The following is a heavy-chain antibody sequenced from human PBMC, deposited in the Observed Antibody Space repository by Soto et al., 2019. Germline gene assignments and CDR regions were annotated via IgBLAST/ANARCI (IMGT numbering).Heavy chain of an antibody. CDR1: GFTSDDYA. D-gene: IGHD5-18*01. CDR3: AKGGTAMVHFYHGLDV. CDR2: ISWNGSNI. V-gene: IGHV3-9*02. J-gene: IGHJ6*02. Sequence: EVQLVESGGDLLQPGKYLRLSCAASGFTSDDYAMHWVRQSPGKGLEWISGISWNGSNIGYAESVTGRFTISRDNAQRSVFLPMNNLTPDDTAFYYCAKGGTAMVHFYHGLDVWGQGTTVTVSS.